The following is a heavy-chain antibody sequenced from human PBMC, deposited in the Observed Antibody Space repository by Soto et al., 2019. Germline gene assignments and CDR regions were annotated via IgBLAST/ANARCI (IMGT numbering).Heavy chain of an antibody. CDR1: GFIFSSYG. D-gene: IGHD6-19*01. V-gene: IGHV3-33*01. Sequence: PGGSLRLSCVVSGFIFSSYGMNWVRQAPGKGLEWVSGISCGGGTKYYADSVKGRFTISRDNSKNTLYLQMNSLRAEDTAVYYCARGYNSACDYWGQGTLVTVSS. CDR3: ARGYNSACDY. CDR2: ISCGGGTK. J-gene: IGHJ4*02.